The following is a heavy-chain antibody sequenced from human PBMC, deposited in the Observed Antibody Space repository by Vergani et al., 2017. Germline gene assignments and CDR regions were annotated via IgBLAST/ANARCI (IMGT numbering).Heavy chain of an antibody. D-gene: IGHD3-10*01. V-gene: IGHV3-23*01. CDR3: AKGRARRGVHLGYFDY. Sequence: EVQLLESGGGLVQPGGSLRLSCAASGFTFSSYAMSWVRQAPGKGLEWVSAISGSGGSTYYADSVKGRFTITRDNTKNTLYLQMNSLRAADTAVYYCAKGRARRGVHLGYFDYWGQGTLVTVSS. CDR2: ISGSGGST. CDR1: GFTFSSYA. J-gene: IGHJ4*02.